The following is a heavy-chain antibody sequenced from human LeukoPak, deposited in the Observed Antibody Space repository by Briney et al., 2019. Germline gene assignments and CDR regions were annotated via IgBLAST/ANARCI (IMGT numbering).Heavy chain of an antibody. CDR2: MNPNSGNT. J-gene: IGHJ1*01. Sequence: GASVTVSCKASGYTFSSYDINWVRQATGQGLEWMGWMNPNSGNTGYAQKFQGRLNMTRNTSIDTAYMELSSLRADDTAVYYCARXVGSGWPVQHWGQGTLVTVSS. CDR3: ARXVGSGWPVQH. V-gene: IGHV1-8*01. CDR1: GYTFSSYD. D-gene: IGHD6-19*01.